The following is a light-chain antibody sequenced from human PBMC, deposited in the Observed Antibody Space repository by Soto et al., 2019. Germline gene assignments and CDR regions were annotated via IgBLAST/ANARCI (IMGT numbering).Light chain of an antibody. V-gene: IGKV4-1*01. CDR2: WAS. J-gene: IGKJ1*01. CDR3: QHYNSYSEA. CDR1: QSVLYSSNNKNY. Sequence: DIVMAQSPDSLAVSLGERATINCKSSQSVLYSSNNKNYLAWYQQKPGQPPKLLIYWASTRESGVPDRFSGSGSGTEFTLTISSLQHDDFETYSCQHYNSYSEALGQGTKVDIK.